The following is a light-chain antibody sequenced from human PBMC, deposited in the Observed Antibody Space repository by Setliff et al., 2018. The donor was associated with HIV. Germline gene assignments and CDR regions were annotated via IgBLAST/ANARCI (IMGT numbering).Light chain of an antibody. V-gene: IGLV2-14*01. CDR2: EVS. Sequence: QSVLTQPASVSGSPGQSITISCTGASSDVGYYNFVSWYQHHPGKAPKLIISEVSNRPSGVSNRFSGSKSGYTASLTISGLQAEDEADYYCSSYTSSSTYVFGTGTKVTV. CDR3: SSYTSSSTYV. J-gene: IGLJ1*01. CDR1: SSDVGYYNF.